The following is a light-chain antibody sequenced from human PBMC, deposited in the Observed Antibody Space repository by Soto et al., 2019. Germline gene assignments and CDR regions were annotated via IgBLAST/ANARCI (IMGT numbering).Light chain of an antibody. Sequence: DIQMTQSPSSLSASVGDRVTITCRASQSISSYLSWYQQKPGKAPKLLIYAASRLESGVPSRFSGSGSQTDFTLTISSLQPEDFATYFCQQSYSAPWTFGQGTKVDIK. CDR3: QQSYSAPWT. CDR2: AAS. J-gene: IGKJ1*01. CDR1: QSISSY. V-gene: IGKV1-39*01.